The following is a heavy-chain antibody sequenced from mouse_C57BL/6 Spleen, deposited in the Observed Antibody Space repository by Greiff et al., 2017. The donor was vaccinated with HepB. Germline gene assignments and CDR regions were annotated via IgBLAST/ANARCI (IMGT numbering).Heavy chain of an antibody. Sequence: EVQVVESGGGLVKPGGSLKLSCAASGFTFSDYGMHWVRQAPEKGLEWVAYISSGSSTIYYADTVKGRFTISRDNAKNTLFLQRTSLRSEDTAMYYCARPAPEYYGSSYGWFAYWGQRTLVTVSA. CDR3: ARPAPEYYGSSYGWFAY. CDR2: ISSGSSTI. J-gene: IGHJ3*01. D-gene: IGHD1-1*01. CDR1: GFTFSDYG. V-gene: IGHV5-17*01.